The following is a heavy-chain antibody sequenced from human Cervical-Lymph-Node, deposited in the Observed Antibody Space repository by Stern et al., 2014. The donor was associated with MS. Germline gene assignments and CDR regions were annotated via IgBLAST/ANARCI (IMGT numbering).Heavy chain of an antibody. D-gene: IGHD3-22*01. J-gene: IGHJ5*01. Sequence: VQLVESGAEVKKPGASVKVSCKASGYTFTSYYMNWVRQAPGQGLEWMGIINPSGGSTSYAQKFQGRVTMTRDTSTSTFYMDLSSLTSEDTAVYYCARGYYYDTTGDPFDSWGRGTLVTVSS. CDR2: INPSGGST. V-gene: IGHV1-46*03. CDR3: ARGYYYDTTGDPFDS. CDR1: GYTFTSYY.